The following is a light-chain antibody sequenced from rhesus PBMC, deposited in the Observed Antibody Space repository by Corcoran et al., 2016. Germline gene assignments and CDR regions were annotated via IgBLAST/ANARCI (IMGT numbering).Light chain of an antibody. CDR1: ENVNNY. CDR3: QHNYGTPRT. J-gene: IGKJ1*01. V-gene: IGKV1-74*01. CDR2: KAS. Sequence: DIQMTQSPSSLSASVGDRVTITCRTSENVNNYLNWYQQKQGKTPKLLIYKASTLQSGVPTRFSGSGSGTDYTFTISSLQSEDVATYYCQHNYGTPRTFGQGTKVEIK.